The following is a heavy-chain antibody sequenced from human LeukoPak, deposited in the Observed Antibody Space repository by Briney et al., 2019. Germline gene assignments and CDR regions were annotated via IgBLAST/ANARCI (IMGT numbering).Heavy chain of an antibody. Sequence: ASVKVSCKVSGYTLTELSMHWVRQAPGKGLEWMGGFDPEDGETIYAQKFQGRVTMTEDTSTDTAYMELSSLRSEDTAVYYCATSSGGDWLLIFDYWGQGTLVTVSS. D-gene: IGHD3/OR15-3a*01. CDR3: ATSSGGDWLLIFDY. CDR2: FDPEDGET. J-gene: IGHJ4*02. V-gene: IGHV1-24*01. CDR1: GYTLTELS.